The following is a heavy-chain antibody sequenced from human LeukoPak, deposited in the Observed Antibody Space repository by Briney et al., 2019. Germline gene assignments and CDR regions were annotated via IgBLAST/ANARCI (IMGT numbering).Heavy chain of an antibody. J-gene: IGHJ4*02. V-gene: IGHV3-30*18. CDR2: ISYDGSNK. D-gene: IGHD3-10*01. CDR1: GFTFSSYG. CDR3: AKGRYTGSSFFDY. Sequence: GRSLRLSCAASGFTFSSYGMHWVRQAPGKGLEWVAVISYDGSNKYYADSVKGRFTISRDNSKNTLYLQMNSLRPEDTAVYYCAKGRYTGSSFFDYWGQGTLVTVSS.